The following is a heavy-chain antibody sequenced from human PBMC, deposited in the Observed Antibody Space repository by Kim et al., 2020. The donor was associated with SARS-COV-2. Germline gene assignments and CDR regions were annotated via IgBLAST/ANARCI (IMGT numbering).Heavy chain of an antibody. Sequence: YYADSVKGRFTISRDNAKTSLYLQMNSLRVEDMAVYYCTRAISGSGRGFDPWGQGTLVTVSS. CDR3: TRAISGSGRGFDP. D-gene: IGHD3-10*01. V-gene: IGHV3-7*03. J-gene: IGHJ5*02.